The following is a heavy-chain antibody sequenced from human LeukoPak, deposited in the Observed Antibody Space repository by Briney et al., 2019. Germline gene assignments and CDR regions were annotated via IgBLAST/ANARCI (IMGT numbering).Heavy chain of an antibody. D-gene: IGHD1-26*01. CDR2: IYHTGRT. CDR1: GGSISNGNW. Sequence: SETLSLTCDVSGGSISNGNWWSWVRQPPGKGLEWIGEIYHTGRTNYNPSLRSRVSISVDKSKNQLSLNLNSVTATDTAVYYCVRCGSYCLDYWGQGTLVTVSS. V-gene: IGHV4-4*02. CDR3: VRCGSYCLDY. J-gene: IGHJ4*02.